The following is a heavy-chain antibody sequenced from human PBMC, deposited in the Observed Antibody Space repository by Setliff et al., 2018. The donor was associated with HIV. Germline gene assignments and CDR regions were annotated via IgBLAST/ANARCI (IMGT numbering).Heavy chain of an antibody. D-gene: IGHD2-8*01. CDR2: IFYTGST. CDR1: GGSFSGHY. V-gene: IGHV4-34*12. J-gene: IGHJ5*02. CDR3: ARRGRDGVFIMFATGFDP. Sequence: PSETLSLTCAFNGGSFSGHYWGWIRQPPGKGLEWIGDIFYTGSTYYNPSLKSRVAISVDTSENQFSLKLNSVTAADTAVYYCARRGRDGVFIMFATGFDPWGQGAPVTVSS.